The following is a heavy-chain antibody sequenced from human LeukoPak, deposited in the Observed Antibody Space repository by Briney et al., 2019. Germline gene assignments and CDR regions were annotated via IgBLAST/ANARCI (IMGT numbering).Heavy chain of an antibody. Sequence: GGSLRLSCAASGFTFSDYSMNWVRQAPGKGLEWVSSITGDCNYIFYADSVKGRFTISRDNAQNSLFLELNSLRGEDTAVYYCARERNFYYYDYWGQGALVTVSS. V-gene: IGHV3-21*01. J-gene: IGHJ4*02. CDR2: ITGDCNYI. CDR1: GFTFSDYS. D-gene: IGHD3-3*01. CDR3: ARERNFYYYDY.